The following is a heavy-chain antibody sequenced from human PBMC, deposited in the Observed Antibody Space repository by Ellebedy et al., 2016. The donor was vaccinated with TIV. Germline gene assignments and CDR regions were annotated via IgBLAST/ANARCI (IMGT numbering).Heavy chain of an antibody. Sequence: SETLSLTXTVSGYSISRGDYWGWIRQPPGKGLEWSGSIYHSGSTYYNPSLKSRVTISVDTSKNQFSLKLSSVTAADTAVYYCATTIAAAGDAFDYWGQGTLVTVSS. J-gene: IGHJ4*02. CDR3: ATTIAAAGDAFDY. D-gene: IGHD6-13*01. CDR1: GYSISRGDY. V-gene: IGHV4-38-2*02. CDR2: IYHSGST.